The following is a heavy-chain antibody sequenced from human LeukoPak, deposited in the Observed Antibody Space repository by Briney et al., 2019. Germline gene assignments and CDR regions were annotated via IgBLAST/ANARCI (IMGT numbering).Heavy chain of an antibody. Sequence: SETLSLTCAVSGGSISSNNWWSWVRQPPGKGLEWIGEIYHHVATNYNPSVKSRVTLSVGKSKNQFSLELSSVTAADTAVYYCARGPSLAAHLDHWGQGTLVTASS. CDR3: ARGPSLAAHLDH. V-gene: IGHV4-4*02. CDR1: GGSISSNNW. CDR2: IYHHVAT. D-gene: IGHD6-13*01. J-gene: IGHJ5*02.